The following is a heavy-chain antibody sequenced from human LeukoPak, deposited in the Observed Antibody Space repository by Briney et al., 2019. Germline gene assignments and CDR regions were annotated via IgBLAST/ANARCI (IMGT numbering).Heavy chain of an antibody. CDR2: IYSGGST. D-gene: IGHD6-13*01. J-gene: IGHJ6*02. Sequence: PGGSLRLSCAASGFTVSSNYMSWVRQAPGKGLEWVSVIYSGGSTYYADSAKGRFTISKDNSKNTVYLQMSSLRVDDTAVYYCAKAASSSWPSYYYGMDVWGQGTTVTVSS. CDR1: GFTVSSNY. V-gene: IGHV3-53*01. CDR3: AKAASSSWPSYYYGMDV.